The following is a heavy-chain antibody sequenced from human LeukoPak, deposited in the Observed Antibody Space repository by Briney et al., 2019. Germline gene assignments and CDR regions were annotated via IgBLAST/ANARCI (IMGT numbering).Heavy chain of an antibody. CDR3: ARGEVSGWYGSVDY. Sequence: SETLSLTCAVYGGSFSGYYWSWIRQPPGKGLEWIGEINHSGSTNYNPSLKSRVTMSVDTSKNQFSLKLSSVTAADTAVYYCARGEVSGWYGSVDYWGQGTLVTVSS. D-gene: IGHD6-19*01. CDR1: GGSFSGYY. CDR2: INHSGST. J-gene: IGHJ4*02. V-gene: IGHV4-34*01.